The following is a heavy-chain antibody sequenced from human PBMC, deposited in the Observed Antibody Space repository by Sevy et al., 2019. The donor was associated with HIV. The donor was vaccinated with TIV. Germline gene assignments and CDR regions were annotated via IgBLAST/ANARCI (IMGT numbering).Heavy chain of an antibody. V-gene: IGHV3-21*01. J-gene: IGHJ4*02. CDR2: LRSSQRFI. Sequence: GGSLRLSCAASGFTFSTYSMNWVRRAPDKGLEWVSSLRSSQRFIYYTDSVKGRFTSSRDNAKNSLYLQMNSLRAEDTAVYYCATGMSDFWSASRLPPFDYWGQGALVTVSS. CDR3: ATGMSDFWSASRLPPFDY. CDR1: GFTFSTYS. D-gene: IGHD3-3*01.